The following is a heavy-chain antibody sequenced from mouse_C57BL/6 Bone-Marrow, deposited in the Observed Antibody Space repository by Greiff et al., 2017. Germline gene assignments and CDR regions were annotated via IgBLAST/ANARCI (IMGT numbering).Heavy chain of an antibody. J-gene: IGHJ2*01. D-gene: IGHD1-3*01. V-gene: IGHV1-54*01. CDR1: GYAFTNYL. Sequence: QVQLQQSGAELVRPGTSVKVSCKASGYAFTNYLIEWVKQRPGQGLEWIGVINPGSGGTNSNEKFKGKATLTADKSSSPAYMQLSSLTSEDSSVYFCARMFKGYWGQGTTLTVSS. CDR2: INPGSGGT. CDR3: ARMFKGY.